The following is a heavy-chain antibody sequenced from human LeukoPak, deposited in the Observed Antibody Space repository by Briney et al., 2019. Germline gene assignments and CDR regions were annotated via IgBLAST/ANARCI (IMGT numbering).Heavy chain of an antibody. V-gene: IGHV4-59*01. D-gene: IGHD3-16*01. CDR3: ARSLGNWFDP. Sequence: PSETLFLTCTVSGGSISSYYWSWIRQPPGKGLEWIGYIYYSGSTNYNPSLKSRVTISVDTSKNQFSLKLSSVTAADTAVYYCARSLGNWFDPWGQGTLVTVSS. CDR2: IYYSGST. J-gene: IGHJ5*02. CDR1: GGSISSYY.